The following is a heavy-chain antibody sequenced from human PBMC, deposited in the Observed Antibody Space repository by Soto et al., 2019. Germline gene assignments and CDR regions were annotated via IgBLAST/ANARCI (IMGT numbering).Heavy chain of an antibody. V-gene: IGHV3-33*01. Sequence: GGSLRLSCEASGFTFNTYSMHWVRQPPGKGLEWLAAIWYDGTQKYYADSVKGRFIISRDNSKKTLYLEMNSLRAEDTAVYYCARAGGTTVTGLWHFDSWGQGTLVTVSS. CDR3: ARAGGTTVTGLWHFDS. D-gene: IGHD4-17*01. J-gene: IGHJ4*02. CDR2: IWYDGTQK. CDR1: GFTFNTYS.